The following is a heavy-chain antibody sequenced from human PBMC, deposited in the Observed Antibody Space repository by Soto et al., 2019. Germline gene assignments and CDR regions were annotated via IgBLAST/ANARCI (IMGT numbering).Heavy chain of an antibody. CDR1: GFTFDNYW. CDR3: ANHGGNSLALGS. CDR2: ISPDGKTT. Sequence: PGGSLRLSCQGTGFTFDNYWMYWVRQAPGKGLEWVAHISPDGKTTNYAGSVRGRFTISRDNAKNTFFLQLNSLRAEDTAVFYCANHGGNSLALGSWGPGTLGTVSS. V-gene: IGHV3-74*01. J-gene: IGHJ4*02. D-gene: IGHD4-17*01.